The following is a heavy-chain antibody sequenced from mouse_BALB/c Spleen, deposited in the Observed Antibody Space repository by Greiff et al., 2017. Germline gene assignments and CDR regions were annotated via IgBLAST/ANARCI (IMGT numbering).Heavy chain of an antibody. Sequence: EVKLVESGGGLVQPGGSLKLSCAASGFTFSSYTMSWVRQTPEKRLEWVAYISNGGGSTYYPDTVKGRFTISRDNAKNTLYLQMSSLKSEDTAMYYCARHQGHYGYAYWGQGTLVTVSA. D-gene: IGHD2-2*01. J-gene: IGHJ3*01. CDR1: GFTFSSYT. CDR3: ARHQGHYGYAY. V-gene: IGHV5-12-2*01. CDR2: ISNGGGST.